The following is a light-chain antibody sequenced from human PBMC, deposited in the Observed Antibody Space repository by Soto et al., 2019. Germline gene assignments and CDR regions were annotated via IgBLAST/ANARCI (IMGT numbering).Light chain of an antibody. V-gene: IGLV1-44*01. J-gene: IGLJ1*01. CDR1: SSNIGSNT. CDR2: SNN. Sequence: QSVLTQPPSASGTPGQRVTISCSGSSSNIGSNTVNWYQQLPGTAPKLLIYSNNQRPSGVPDRFSGSKSGTSASLAISGLQSEDEADYYCAEWDDNMISYVFRTGT. CDR3: AEWDDNMISYV.